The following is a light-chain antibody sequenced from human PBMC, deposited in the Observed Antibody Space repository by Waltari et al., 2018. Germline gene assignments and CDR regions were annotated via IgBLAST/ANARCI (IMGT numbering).Light chain of an antibody. V-gene: IGLV2-14*03. CDR2: DVN. CDR3: SSYTSSNTYV. J-gene: IGLJ1*01. CDR1: TSDVRDYNY. Sequence: QSALTQPASVSGSPGQSITISCTGTTSDVRDYNYVSWYQQHPVTAPERMLYDVNTRPPGVSNRVSGSKSGNTASLTISGLQAEDEADYYCSSYTSSNTYVFGTGTKVTVL.